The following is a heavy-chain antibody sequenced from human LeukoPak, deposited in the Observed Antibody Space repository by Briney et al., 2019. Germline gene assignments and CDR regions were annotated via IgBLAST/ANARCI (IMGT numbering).Heavy chain of an antibody. V-gene: IGHV3-48*03. CDR2: ISSSGSTI. CDR1: GFTFSSYE. Sequence: GSLRLSSAASGFTFSSYEMNWVRQAPGKGLEWVSYISSSGSTIYYADSVKGRFTISRANAKNSLYLPMNSLRAEVTAVYYCAGARYCSSTSCYDGMDVWGPGTTVTVSS. D-gene: IGHD2-2*01. J-gene: IGHJ6*02. CDR3: AGARYCSSTSCYDGMDV.